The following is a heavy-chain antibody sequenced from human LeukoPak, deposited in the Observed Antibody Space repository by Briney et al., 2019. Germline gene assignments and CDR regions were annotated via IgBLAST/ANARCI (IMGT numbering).Heavy chain of an antibody. J-gene: IGHJ4*02. CDR2: ISSSSSYI. V-gene: IGHV3-21*01. D-gene: IGHD3-3*01. CDR3: ASGVYDFWSGTYYFDY. Sequence: GGSLRLSCAASGFTFSSYSMNWVRQAPGKGLEWVSSISSSSSYIYYADSVKGRFTISRDNAKNSLYLQMNSLRAEDTAVYYCASGVYDFWSGTYYFDYWGQGTLVTVSS. CDR1: GFTFSSYS.